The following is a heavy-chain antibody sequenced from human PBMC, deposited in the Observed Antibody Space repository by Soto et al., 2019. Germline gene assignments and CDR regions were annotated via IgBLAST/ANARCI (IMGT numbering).Heavy chain of an antibody. D-gene: IGHD2-8*01. CDR3: AGKPNALSYFDY. CDR2: IYDSGST. J-gene: IGHJ4*02. Sequence: PSETLSLTCTVSGGSISNYYWSWVRQPPGKGLEWIGYIYDSGSTNYNPSLKSRVTISVDTSKNQFSLKLNSVTAADTAVYFCAGKPNALSYFDYWGQGALVTVSS. V-gene: IGHV4-59*12. CDR1: GGSISNYY.